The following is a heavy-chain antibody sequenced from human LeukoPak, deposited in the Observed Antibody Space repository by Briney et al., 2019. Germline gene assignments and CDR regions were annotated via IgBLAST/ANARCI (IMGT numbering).Heavy chain of an antibody. CDR2: IKQDGSEK. D-gene: IGHD3-22*01. CDR1: EFTFFTYW. J-gene: IGHJ3*02. CDR3: TTPGATMIVVGGDAFDI. Sequence: GGSLRLSCAASEFTFFTYWMSWVRQAPGKGLEWVANIKQDGSEKYYVDSVKGRFTISRDNAKNSLYLQMNSLKTEDTAVYYCTTPGATMIVVGGDAFDIWGQGTMVTVSS. V-gene: IGHV3-7*03.